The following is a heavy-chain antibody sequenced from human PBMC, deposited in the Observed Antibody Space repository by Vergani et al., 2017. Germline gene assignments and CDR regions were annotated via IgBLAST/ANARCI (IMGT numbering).Heavy chain of an antibody. V-gene: IGHV4-34*01. CDR2: INHSGST. CDR3: ARTRFTMVRGAWFDP. J-gene: IGHJ5*02. D-gene: IGHD3-10*01. Sequence: QVQLQQWGAGLLKPSETLYLTCPVYGGSFSGYYWSWIRKPPGKGLKWIGEINHSGSTNYNPSLKSRVTISVDTSKNQFSLKLSSVTAADTAVYYCARTRFTMVRGAWFDPWGQGTLVTVSS. CDR1: GGSFSGYY.